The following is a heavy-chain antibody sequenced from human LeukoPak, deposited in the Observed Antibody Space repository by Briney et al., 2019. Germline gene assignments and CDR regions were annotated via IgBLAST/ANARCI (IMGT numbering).Heavy chain of an antibody. CDR1: GGSFSGYY. Sequence: PSETLSLTCAVYGGSFSGYYWSWIRQPPGKWLEWIGEINHSGSTNYSPSLTSLVTISVDTSKNQFSLKLSSVTAAHTAVYYCARGSCSSTSCYFYSGSGNPKHNWFDPWGQGTLVTVSS. J-gene: IGHJ5*02. D-gene: IGHD2-2*01. V-gene: IGHV4-34*01. CDR3: ARGSCSSTSCYFYSGSGNPKHNWFDP. CDR2: INHSGST.